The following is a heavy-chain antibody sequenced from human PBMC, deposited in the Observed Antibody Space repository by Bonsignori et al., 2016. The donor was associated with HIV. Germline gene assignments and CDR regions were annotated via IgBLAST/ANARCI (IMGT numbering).Heavy chain of an antibody. Sequence: WIRPAPRKGLEWIGYIYYSGSTNYNPSLKSRVTISVDTSKNQFSLKLSSVTAADTAVYYCARDLPYYDSSGYPNWYFDLWGRGTLVTVSS. D-gene: IGHD3-22*01. J-gene: IGHJ2*01. CDR2: IYYSGST. V-gene: IGHV4-59*01. CDR3: ARDLPYYDSSGYPNWYFDL.